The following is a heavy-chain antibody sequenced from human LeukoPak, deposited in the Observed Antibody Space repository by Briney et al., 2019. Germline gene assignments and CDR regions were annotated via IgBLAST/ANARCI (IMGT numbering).Heavy chain of an antibody. CDR2: INPNSGGT. J-gene: IGHJ4*02. V-gene: IGHV1-2*02. Sequence: ASVKVSCKASGYTFTGYYMHWVRQAPGQGLEWMGWINPNSGGTNYAQKFQGRVTMTRDTSISTAYVELSRLRSDDTAVYYCARGLEYYYDSSGYPRVWGQGTLVTVSS. CDR3: ARGLEYYYDSSGYPRV. CDR1: GYTFTGYY. D-gene: IGHD3-22*01.